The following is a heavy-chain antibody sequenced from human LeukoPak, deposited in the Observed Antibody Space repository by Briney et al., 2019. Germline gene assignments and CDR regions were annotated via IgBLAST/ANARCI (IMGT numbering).Heavy chain of an antibody. V-gene: IGHV1-2*02. CDR2: INPKSGGT. D-gene: IGHD2-15*01. Sequence: ASVKVSCKASGYTFTGYYMHWVRQAPGQGREWMGWINPKSGGTNYVQKLQERVTMTRDTSISTAYMELSSLRSDDTAVYYAARAGPELRYCSGGSCYSVWFDPWGQGTLVTVSS. CDR3: ARAGPELRYCSGGSCYSVWFDP. CDR1: GYTFTGYY. J-gene: IGHJ5*02.